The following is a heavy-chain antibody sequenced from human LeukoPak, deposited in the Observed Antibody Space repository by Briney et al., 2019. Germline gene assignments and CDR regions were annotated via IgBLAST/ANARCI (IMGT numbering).Heavy chain of an antibody. Sequence: GGSLRLSCTASGFTLSSYEMSWIRQAPGKGLEWVSSIDYSGGSTHYADSVMGRFTISRDNSKNTLYLQMNSLRAEDTAVYYCARQMGYHSDYWGQGTLVTVSS. CDR1: GFTLSSYE. CDR2: IDYSGGST. D-gene: IGHD5-18*01. J-gene: IGHJ4*02. CDR3: ARQMGYHSDY. V-gene: IGHV3-23*01.